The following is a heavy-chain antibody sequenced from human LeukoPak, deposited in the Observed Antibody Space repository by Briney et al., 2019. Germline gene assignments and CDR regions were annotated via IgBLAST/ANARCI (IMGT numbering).Heavy chain of an antibody. V-gene: IGHV3-21*01. Sequence: GGSLRLSCAASGFTFSSYNMNWVRQAPGKGLEWVSSTSSSSSYIYYADSVRGRFTISRDNAKNSLYLQMNSLRAEDTAVYYCARDLEVAAAPDYWGQGTLVTVSS. CDR1: GFTFSSYN. CDR2: TSSSSSYI. D-gene: IGHD2-15*01. J-gene: IGHJ4*02. CDR3: ARDLEVAAAPDY.